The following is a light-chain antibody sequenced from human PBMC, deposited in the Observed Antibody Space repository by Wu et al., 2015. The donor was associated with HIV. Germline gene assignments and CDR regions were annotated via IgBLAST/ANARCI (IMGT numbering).Light chain of an antibody. CDR1: ESIGLW. V-gene: IGKV1-5*03. Sequence: DIQMTQSPSTLSAFVGDTVTVTCRASESIGLWLAWYQQKPGKAPNILIYKASNLQSGVPSRFSGSGSGTEFILTINSLQPDDFATYYCQQYNSPSLTYSFGQGTKLEIK. CDR3: QQYNSPSLTYS. CDR2: KAS. J-gene: IGKJ2*03.